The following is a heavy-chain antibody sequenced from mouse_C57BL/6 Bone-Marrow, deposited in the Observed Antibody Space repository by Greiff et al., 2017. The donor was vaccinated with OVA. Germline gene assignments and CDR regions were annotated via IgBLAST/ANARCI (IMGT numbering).Heavy chain of an antibody. V-gene: IGHV1-64*01. Sequence: QVHVKQPGAELVKPGASVKLSCKASGYTFTSYWMHWVKQRPGQGLEWIGMIHPNSGSTNYNEKFKSKATLTVDKSSSTAYMQLSSLTSEDSAVYYCAQPYYYGSSPFDYWGQGTTLTVSS. D-gene: IGHD1-1*01. CDR1: GYTFTSYW. J-gene: IGHJ2*01. CDR2: IHPNSGST. CDR3: AQPYYYGSSPFDY.